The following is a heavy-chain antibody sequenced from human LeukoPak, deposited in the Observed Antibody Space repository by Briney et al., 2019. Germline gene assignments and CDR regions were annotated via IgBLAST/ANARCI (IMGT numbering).Heavy chain of an antibody. CDR3: AKDYLREVDS. J-gene: IGHJ4*02. CDR2: ISSGGGT. CDR1: GFTFSTYA. Sequence: GGSLRLSCAASGFTFSTYAMTWVRQAPGKGLEWVSAISSGGGTYYADSVKGRFTISRDNSKNTLYLQLNSLRAEDTATYYCAKDYLREVDSWGQGTVVTVSS. D-gene: IGHD1-26*01. V-gene: IGHV3-23*01.